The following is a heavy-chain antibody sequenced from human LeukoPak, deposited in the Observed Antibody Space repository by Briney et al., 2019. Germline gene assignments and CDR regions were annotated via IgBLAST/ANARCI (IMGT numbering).Heavy chain of an antibody. CDR3: ARNGPREGWFDP. Sequence: PGGSLRLSCAASGFSFSGYWMSWVRQAPGKWLEWVANIKQDGSEKLYVESVKGRFTISRDNAKNSLYLQMNSLRAEDTAMYYCARNGPREGWFDPWGQGTLVTVSS. CDR2: IKQDGSEK. J-gene: IGHJ5*02. D-gene: IGHD2-8*01. CDR1: GFSFSGYW. V-gene: IGHV3-7*05.